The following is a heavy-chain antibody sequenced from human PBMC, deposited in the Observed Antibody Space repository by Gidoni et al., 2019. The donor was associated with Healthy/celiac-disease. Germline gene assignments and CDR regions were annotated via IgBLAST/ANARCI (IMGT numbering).Heavy chain of an antibody. CDR1: GGSISSGSYY. CDR3: ARTGRVAAAGTNY. Sequence: QVQLQESGPGLVKPSQTLSLTCTVSGGSISSGSYYWSWIRQPAGKGLEWIGRSYTSGSTNYNPSLKSRVTISVDTSKNQFSLNLSSVTAADTAVYYCARTGRVAAAGTNYWGQGTLVTVSS. D-gene: IGHD6-13*01. J-gene: IGHJ4*02. CDR2: SYTSGST. V-gene: IGHV4-61*02.